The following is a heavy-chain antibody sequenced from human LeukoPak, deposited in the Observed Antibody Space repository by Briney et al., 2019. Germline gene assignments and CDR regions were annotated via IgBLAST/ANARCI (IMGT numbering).Heavy chain of an antibody. CDR1: GFTFRDYA. Sequence: GGSLRLSCTTSGFTFRDYALSWVRQAPGKGLECVSAISDSGDTTYYADSVKGRFTISRDNSENTLYLQMNNLRAEDTAIYYCAKDQLEVPANIGLIPSDYWGQGTLVTVSS. CDR3: AKDQLEVPANIGLIPSDY. V-gene: IGHV3-23*01. J-gene: IGHJ4*02. D-gene: IGHD2-2*01. CDR2: ISDSGDTT.